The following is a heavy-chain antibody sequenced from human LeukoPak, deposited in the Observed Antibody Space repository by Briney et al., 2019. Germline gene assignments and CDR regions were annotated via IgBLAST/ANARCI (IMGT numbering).Heavy chain of an antibody. CDR3: ARDELPSRVCSSTSCPLDY. CDR2: FYRGDST. D-gene: IGHD2-2*01. Sequence: GGSLRLSCAASGFTVSSSYMYWVRQAPGKGLEWVSFFYRGDSTYYAESVRGRFTISRDNAKNSLYLQMNSLRAEDAAVYYCARDELPSRVCSSTSCPLDYWGQGTLVTVSS. J-gene: IGHJ4*02. V-gene: IGHV3-53*01. CDR1: GFTVSSSY.